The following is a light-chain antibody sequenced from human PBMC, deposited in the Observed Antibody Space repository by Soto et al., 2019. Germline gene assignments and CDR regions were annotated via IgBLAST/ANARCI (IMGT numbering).Light chain of an antibody. CDR2: EVS. Sequence: QSALTQPASVSGSPGQSITISCTGTSSDVGGYNYVSWYQQHPGTAPKLMIYEVSNRPSGVSDRFSGSRSGNTASLTISGLQAEDESDYYCISYTSSSTWVFGGGTKLPVL. CDR3: ISYTSSSTWV. CDR1: SSDVGGYNY. J-gene: IGLJ3*02. V-gene: IGLV2-14*01.